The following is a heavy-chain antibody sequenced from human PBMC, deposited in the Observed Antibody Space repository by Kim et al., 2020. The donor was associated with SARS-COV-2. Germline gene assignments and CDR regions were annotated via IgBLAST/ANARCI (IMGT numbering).Heavy chain of an antibody. D-gene: IGHD3-22*01. V-gene: IGHV3-30*18. Sequence: GGSLRLSCAASGFTFSSYGMHWVRQAPGKGLEWVAVISYDGSNKYYADSVKGRFTISRDNSKNTLYLQMNSLRAEDTAVYYCAKDSAYYYDSSGYYGCLDPWGQGTLVTVSS. J-gene: IGHJ5*02. CDR1: GFTFSSYG. CDR3: AKDSAYYYDSSGYYGCLDP. CDR2: ISYDGSNK.